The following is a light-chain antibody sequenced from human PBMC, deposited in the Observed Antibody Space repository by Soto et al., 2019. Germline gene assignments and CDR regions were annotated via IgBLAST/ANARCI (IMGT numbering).Light chain of an antibody. CDR1: IRND. Sequence: DIQMTQSQSSLSASVGDRVTITCRGIRNDLAWYQEKPGKAPKRLIYVASRSQSGVPSRFSGSGSGTEFTLTISSLLPKDSATYYCLQQNSYPLTFGGGTKVEIK. J-gene: IGKJ4*01. V-gene: IGKV1-17*01. CDR2: VAS. CDR3: LQQNSYPLT.